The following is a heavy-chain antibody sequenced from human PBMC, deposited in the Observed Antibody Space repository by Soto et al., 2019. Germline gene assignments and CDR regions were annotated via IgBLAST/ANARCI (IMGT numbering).Heavy chain of an antibody. CDR1: GGSFREYY. CDR3: ARDIITVIGGEIYYYFGMDV. Sequence: PSETLSLTCAVNGGSFREYYWSWLRQPPGKGLEWIGEINQSGTTHYSPSLKRRINISIDTSKNQFSLNLTSVTAADTATYYCARDIITVIGGEIYYYFGMDVWGQGTTVTVSS. D-gene: IGHD3-10*01. J-gene: IGHJ6*02. CDR2: INQSGTT. V-gene: IGHV4-34*01.